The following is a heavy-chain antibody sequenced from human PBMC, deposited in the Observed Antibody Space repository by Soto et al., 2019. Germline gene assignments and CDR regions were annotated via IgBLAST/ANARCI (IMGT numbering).Heavy chain of an antibody. CDR3: TSRHYDFWSGFGVYYGMDV. Sequence: PAGSMGLSCAASGVTFSGSAMHWVRQASGKGLEWVGRIRSKANSYATAYAASVKGRFTISRDDSKNTAYLQMNSLKTEDTAVYYCTSRHYDFWSGFGVYYGMDVWGQGTTVTVSS. V-gene: IGHV3-73*01. CDR2: IRSKANSYAT. D-gene: IGHD3-3*01. CDR1: GVTFSGSA. J-gene: IGHJ6*02.